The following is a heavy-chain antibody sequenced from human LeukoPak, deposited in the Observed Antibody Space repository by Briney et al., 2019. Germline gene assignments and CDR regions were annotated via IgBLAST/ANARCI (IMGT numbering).Heavy chain of an antibody. D-gene: IGHD6-13*01. CDR2: ISGSGGST. J-gene: IGHJ4*02. V-gene: IGHV3-23*01. Sequence: GGSLRLSCAASGFTFSSYAMSWVRQAPGKGLEWVSAISGSGGSTYYADSVKGRYTISRDNSKNTLYLQMNSLRAEDTAVYYCAKKMIGAAAAPSFVYWGQGALVTVSS. CDR1: GFTFSSYA. CDR3: AKKMIGAAAAPSFVY.